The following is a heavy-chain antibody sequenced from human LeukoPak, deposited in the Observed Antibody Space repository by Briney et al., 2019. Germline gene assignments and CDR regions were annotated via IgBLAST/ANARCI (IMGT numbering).Heavy chain of an antibody. CDR1: GGSISSGGYY. D-gene: IGHD6-13*01. CDR3: ARGSLAAAGVFDY. Sequence: SSQTLSLTCTVSGGSISSGGYYWSWIRQPPGKGLEWIGYIYHSGSTYYNSSLKCRVTISVDRSKNQFSLRLSSVTAADTAVYYCARGSLAAAGVFDYWGQGTLVTVSS. CDR2: IYHSGST. J-gene: IGHJ4*02. V-gene: IGHV4-30-2*01.